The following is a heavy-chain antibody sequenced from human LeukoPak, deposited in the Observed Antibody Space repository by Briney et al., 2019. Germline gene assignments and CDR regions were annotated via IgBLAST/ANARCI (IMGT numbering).Heavy chain of an antibody. Sequence: TQYADSVKGRFTISRDNSKNTLYLEMNSLRPEDTAIYYCAKDLISPRSVGSSEKLDYWGQGTLVTVSS. CDR2: T. D-gene: IGHD3-10*01. J-gene: IGHJ4*02. V-gene: IGHV3-23*01. CDR3: AKDLISPRSVGSSEKLDY.